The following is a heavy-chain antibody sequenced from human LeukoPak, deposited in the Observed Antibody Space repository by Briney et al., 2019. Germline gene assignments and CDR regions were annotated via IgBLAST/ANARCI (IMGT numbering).Heavy chain of an antibody. V-gene: IGHV3-23*01. J-gene: IGHJ4*02. D-gene: IGHD6-13*01. CDR1: GFAFRTSV. CDR2: LGSTGST. CDR3: ATVRYAGAWYLFDH. Sequence: PGGSLRLSCAASGFAFRTSVMSWVRQAPGKGLEWVSSLGSTGSTYYIDSVKGRFSISRDYSQNTLYLEMNSLRAEDTATYFCATVRYAGAWYLFDHWGRGTLVAVSS.